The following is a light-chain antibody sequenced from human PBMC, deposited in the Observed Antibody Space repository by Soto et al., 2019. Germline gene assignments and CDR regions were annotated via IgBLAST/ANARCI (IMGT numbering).Light chain of an antibody. CDR3: QQYGSSYPWT. V-gene: IGKV3-20*01. CDR2: GAS. J-gene: IGKJ1*01. Sequence: IGLTQSPGTLSLSPGERATLSCRAIQSVSSNYLAWYQQKPGQAPRLLIYGASSRATGIPDRFSGSGSGTDFTLTIRRLEPEDFAVYYCQQYGSSYPWTFGQGTKVDIK. CDR1: QSVSSNY.